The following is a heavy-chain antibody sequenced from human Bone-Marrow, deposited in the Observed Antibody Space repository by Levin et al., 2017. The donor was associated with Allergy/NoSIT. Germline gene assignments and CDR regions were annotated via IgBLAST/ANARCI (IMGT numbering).Heavy chain of an antibody. CDR3: ARGGTSANYTPYTWFDR. CDR2: ISGNGAGT. D-gene: IGHD4/OR15-4a*01. Sequence: PGGSLRLSCAASGFTFSTYGMNWVRQPPGKGLEWVSGISGNGAGTYYADSLMGRFTISRDNSKNTFYLQMNSLRAEDTAFYYCARGGTSANYTPYTWFDRWGQGTLVTVSS. CDR1: GFTFSTYG. J-gene: IGHJ5*02. V-gene: IGHV3-23*01.